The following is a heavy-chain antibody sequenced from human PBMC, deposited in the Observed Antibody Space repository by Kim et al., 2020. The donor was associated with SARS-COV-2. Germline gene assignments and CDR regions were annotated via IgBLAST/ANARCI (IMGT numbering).Heavy chain of an antibody. Sequence: SETLSLTCTVSGGSISSYYWSWSRQSPGKGLEWIVHIDSSGRANYNPSLKSRVTTSVDTSKNQFSLKLTSVTAADTAVDYCARHATGYTYNYIDPWGQGT. CDR3: ARHATGYTYNYIDP. D-gene: IGHD1-1*01. J-gene: IGHJ5*02. CDR1: GGSISSYY. V-gene: IGHV4-59*08. CDR2: IDSSGRA.